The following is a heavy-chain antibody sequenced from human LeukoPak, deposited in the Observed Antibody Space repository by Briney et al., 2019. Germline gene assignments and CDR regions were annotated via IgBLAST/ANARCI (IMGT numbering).Heavy chain of an antibody. J-gene: IGHJ4*02. D-gene: IGHD4-17*01. CDR2: IYHSGST. V-gene: IGHV4-30-2*01. Sequence: PSETLSLTCAVSGGSISSGGYSWSWIRQPPGKGLEWIGYIYHSGSTNYNPSLKSRVTISVDTSKNQFSLKLSSVTAADTAVYYCARGSGGVTRVDYWGQGTLVTVSS. CDR1: GGSISSGGYS. CDR3: ARGSGGVTRVDY.